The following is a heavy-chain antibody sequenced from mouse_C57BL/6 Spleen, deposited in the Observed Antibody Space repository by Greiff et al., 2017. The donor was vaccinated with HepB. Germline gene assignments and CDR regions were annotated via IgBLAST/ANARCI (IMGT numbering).Heavy chain of an antibody. D-gene: IGHD2-1*01. CDR3: ARGGIYYGNYEGAY. CDR2: IYPGDGDT. V-gene: IGHV1-80*01. CDR1: GYAFSSYW. Sequence: VQRVESGAELVKPGASVKISCKASGYAFSSYWMNWVKQRPGKGLEWIGQIYPGDGDTNYNGKFKGKATLTADKSSSTAYMQLSSLTSEDSAVYFCARGGIYYGNYEGAYWGQGTLVTVSA. J-gene: IGHJ3*01.